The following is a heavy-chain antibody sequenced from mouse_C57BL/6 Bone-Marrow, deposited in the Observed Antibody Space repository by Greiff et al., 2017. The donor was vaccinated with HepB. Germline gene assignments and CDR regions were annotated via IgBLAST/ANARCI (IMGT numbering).Heavy chain of an antibody. CDR2: IYPRSGNT. Sequence: VQLKESGAELARPGASVKLSCKASGYTFTSYGISWVKQRTGQGLEWIGEIYPRSGNTYYNEKFKGKATLTADKSSSTAYMELRSLTSEDSAVYFCARYYGSSPFAYWGQGTLVTVSA. CDR3: ARYYGSSPFAY. J-gene: IGHJ3*01. V-gene: IGHV1-81*01. CDR1: GYTFTSYG. D-gene: IGHD1-1*01.